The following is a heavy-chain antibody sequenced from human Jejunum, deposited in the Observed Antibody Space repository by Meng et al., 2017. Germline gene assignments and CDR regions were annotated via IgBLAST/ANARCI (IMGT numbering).Heavy chain of an antibody. D-gene: IGHD6-19*01. Sequence: LKISCKGSGYSFTSYWIGWVRQMPGKGLEWMGIIYPGDSDTRYSPSFQGQVTISADKSISTAYLQWSSLKASDTAMYYCARCSSAWPINYYYAMDVWGQGTTVTVSS. CDR3: ARCSSAWPINYYYAMDV. CDR1: GYSFTSYW. V-gene: IGHV5-51*01. CDR2: IYPGDSDT. J-gene: IGHJ6*02.